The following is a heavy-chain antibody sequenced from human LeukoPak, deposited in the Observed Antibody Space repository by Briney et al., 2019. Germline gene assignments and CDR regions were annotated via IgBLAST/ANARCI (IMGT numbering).Heavy chain of an antibody. CDR3: AREDSSGYYAY. Sequence: SETLSLTCTVSGGSISSYYWSWIRQPPGKGLEWIGYIYYSGSTNYNPSLNSRVTISVDTSKNQFSLKLSSATAADTAVYYCAREDSSGYYAYWGQGTLVTVSS. J-gene: IGHJ4*02. D-gene: IGHD3-22*01. CDR2: IYYSGST. CDR1: GGSISSYY. V-gene: IGHV4-59*01.